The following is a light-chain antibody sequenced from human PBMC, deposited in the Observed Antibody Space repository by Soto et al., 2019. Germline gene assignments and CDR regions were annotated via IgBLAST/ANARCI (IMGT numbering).Light chain of an antibody. CDR3: SSYTSSSTLYV. J-gene: IGLJ1*01. CDR2: EVS. V-gene: IGLV2-14*01. Sequence: QSVLTQPASVSVSPGQSITISCTGTSSDVGGYNYVSWYQQHPGKAPKLMIYEVSNQPSGVSNRFSGSKSGNTASLTISGLQAEDEADYYCSSYTSSSTLYVLGTGTKVT. CDR1: SSDVGGYNY.